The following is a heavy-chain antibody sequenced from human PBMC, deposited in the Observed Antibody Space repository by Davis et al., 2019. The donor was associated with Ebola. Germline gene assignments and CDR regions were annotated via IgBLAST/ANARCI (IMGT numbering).Heavy chain of an antibody. Sequence: SVKVSCKASGYTFTSYGISWVRQAPGQGLEWMGGIIPIFGTANYAQKFQGRVTITADESTSTAYMELSSLRSEDTAVYYCAREGGAGYCTNGVCYPFDYWGQGTLVTVSS. CDR1: GYTFTSYG. CDR2: IIPIFGTA. J-gene: IGHJ4*02. D-gene: IGHD2-8*01. CDR3: AREGGAGYCTNGVCYPFDY. V-gene: IGHV1-69*13.